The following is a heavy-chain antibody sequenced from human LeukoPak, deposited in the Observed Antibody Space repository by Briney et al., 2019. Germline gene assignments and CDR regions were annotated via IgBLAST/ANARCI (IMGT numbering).Heavy chain of an antibody. CDR1: GFTLSSYW. D-gene: IGHD1-26*01. V-gene: IGHV3-33*08. J-gene: IGHJ6*02. CDR2: IWYDGSNK. CDR3: ARDNHVGATYFHYYYGMDV. Sequence: PGGSLRLSCAASGFTLSSYWMSWVRQAPGKGLEWVAVIWYDGSNKYYADSVKGRFTISRDNSKNTLYLQMNSLRAEDTAVYYCARDNHVGATYFHYYYGMDVWGQGTTVTVSS.